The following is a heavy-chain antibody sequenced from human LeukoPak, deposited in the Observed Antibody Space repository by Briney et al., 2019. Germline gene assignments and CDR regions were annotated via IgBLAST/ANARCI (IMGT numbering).Heavy chain of an antibody. Sequence: SETLSLTCTVSGGSISSSSYYWGWIRQPPGKGLEWIGYIYYSGSTNYNPSLKSRVTISVDTSKNQFSLKLSSVTAADTAVYYCAGLSTTFDYWGQGTLVTVSS. CDR2: IYYSGST. CDR1: GGSISSSSYY. CDR3: AGLSTTFDY. D-gene: IGHD2-2*01. V-gene: IGHV4-61*05. J-gene: IGHJ4*02.